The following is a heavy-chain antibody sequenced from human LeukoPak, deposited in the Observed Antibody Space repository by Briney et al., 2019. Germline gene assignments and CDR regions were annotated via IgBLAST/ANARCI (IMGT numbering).Heavy chain of an antibody. CDR2: ISAYNGNA. J-gene: IGHJ4*02. D-gene: IGHD2-2*01. V-gene: IGHV1-18*01. Sequence: GASIKVSCKTSGYTFTNYGISWVRQAPGQGLEWMGWISAYNGNANYAQKVQGRVTITADTSTSTAYMELRSLRSDDTAVFYCARVSAYCTSTSCHDYWGRGTLVTVSS. CDR3: ARVSAYCTSTSCHDY. CDR1: GYTFTNYG.